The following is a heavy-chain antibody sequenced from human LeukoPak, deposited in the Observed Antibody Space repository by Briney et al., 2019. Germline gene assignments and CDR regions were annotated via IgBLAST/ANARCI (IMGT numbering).Heavy chain of an antibody. J-gene: IGHJ4*02. CDR1: GFTFSSYA. CDR3: AKPAKTDYTDY. V-gene: IGHV3-23*01. CDR2: ISGSGVST. Sequence: GGSLRLSCAASGFTFSSYAMSWVRQAPGKGLEWVSSISGSGVSTYYADAVKGRFTISRDNSKNTLYLQMNSLRAEDTALYYCAKPAKTDYTDYWGQGTLVTVSS. D-gene: IGHD1-14*01.